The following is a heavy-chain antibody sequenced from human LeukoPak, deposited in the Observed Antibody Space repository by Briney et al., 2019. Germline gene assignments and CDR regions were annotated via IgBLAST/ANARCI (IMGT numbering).Heavy chain of an antibody. CDR3: SRVRYDILTGYYLFDY. J-gene: IGHJ4*02. CDR2: IRGTPYGGTT. Sequence: GGSLRLSCTVSGFTFGDYAVSWVRQAPGKGLEWVGFIRGTPYGGTTEYAASVEGRFTISRDDSKSTAYLQMNSLNTEDTAVCYCSRVRYDILTGYYLFDYWGQGTLVTVSS. CDR1: GFTFGDYA. V-gene: IGHV3-49*04. D-gene: IGHD3-9*01.